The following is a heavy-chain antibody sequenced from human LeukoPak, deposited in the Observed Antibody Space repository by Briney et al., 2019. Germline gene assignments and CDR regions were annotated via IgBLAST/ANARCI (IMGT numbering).Heavy chain of an antibody. J-gene: IGHJ4*02. V-gene: IGHV3-23*01. CDR3: SKDGDTWILLED. D-gene: IGHD2-2*03. CDR1: GFVFHNYA. Sequence: PGGSLRLSCAASGFVFHNYAMTWVRQAPGKGLEWVSFITGTGNNAYYADSVRGRFTISRDNSNNTLFLQMDSLGADATASYYFSKDGDTWILLEDWGRGTLGSVSS. CDR2: ITGTGNNA.